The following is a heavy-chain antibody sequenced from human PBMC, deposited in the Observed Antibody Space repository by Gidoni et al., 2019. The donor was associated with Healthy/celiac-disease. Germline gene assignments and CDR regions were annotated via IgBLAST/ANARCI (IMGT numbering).Heavy chain of an antibody. J-gene: IGHJ4*02. CDR1: GFTFGDYA. V-gene: IGHV3-49*04. D-gene: IGHD3-3*01. Sequence: EVQLVESGGGLVQPGRSLRLSCTASGFTFGDYAMSWVRQAPGKGLEWVGFIRSKAYGGTTEDAASVKGRFTISRDDSKSSAYLQMNSLKTEDTAVYYCTRGAAYYDFWSGLHWGQGTLVTVSS. CDR2: IRSKAYGGTT. CDR3: TRGAAYYDFWSGLH.